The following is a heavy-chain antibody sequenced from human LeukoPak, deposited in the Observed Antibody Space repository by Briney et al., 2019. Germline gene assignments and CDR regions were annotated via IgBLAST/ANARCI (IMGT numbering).Heavy chain of an antibody. V-gene: IGHV4-30-2*01. Sequence: SETLSLTCAVSGGSISSGGYSWSWIRQPPGKGLEWIGYIYHSGSTYYNPSLKTRVTISVDRSKNQFSLKLSSVTAADTAVYYCARVRDYVLYFDYWGQGTLVTVSS. CDR1: GGSISSGGYS. CDR2: IYHSGST. CDR3: ARVRDYVLYFDY. D-gene: IGHD4-17*01. J-gene: IGHJ4*02.